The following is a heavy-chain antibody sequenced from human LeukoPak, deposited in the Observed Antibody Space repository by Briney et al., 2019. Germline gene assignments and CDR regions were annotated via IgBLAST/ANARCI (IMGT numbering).Heavy chain of an antibody. D-gene: IGHD3-22*01. CDR1: GFTFSSYG. CDR2: ISYDGSKK. Sequence: PGGSLRLSCAASGFTFSSYGMHWVRQAPGKGLEWVAVISYDGSKKYYADSVKGRFTISRDNAKNTLYLQMNSLRAEDTAVYYCAKARDYYDSSGDYYHYYGMDVWGQGTTVTVSS. CDR3: AKARDYYDSSGDYYHYYGMDV. J-gene: IGHJ6*02. V-gene: IGHV3-30*18.